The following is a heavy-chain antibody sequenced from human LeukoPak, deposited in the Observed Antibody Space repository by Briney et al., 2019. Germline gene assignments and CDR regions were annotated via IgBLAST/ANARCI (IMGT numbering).Heavy chain of an antibody. J-gene: IGHJ4*02. CDR3: ARSYYDSSGYSTFDY. Sequence: GGSLRLSCAASEFTFSTYSMSWVRQAPGKGLEWVSSISSSSTYIYYADSVKGRFTISSDNAKNSLYLQMNSLRAEDTAVYYCARSYYDSSGYSTFDYWGQGTLVTVSS. D-gene: IGHD3-22*01. CDR1: EFTFSTYS. CDR2: ISSSSTYI. V-gene: IGHV3-21*01.